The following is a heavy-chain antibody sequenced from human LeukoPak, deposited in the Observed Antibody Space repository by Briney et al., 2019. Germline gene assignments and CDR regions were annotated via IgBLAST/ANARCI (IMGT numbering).Heavy chain of an antibody. CDR1: GFTFSSCA. Sequence: GGSLRLSCAASGFTFSSCAMNWVRQAPGKGLEWVSGISGFGGSTYYADSVRGRFTISRDNAKNSLYLQMNSLRAEDTTVYYCAPGGPSSSLLYWGQGTLVTVSS. CDR2: ISGFGGST. V-gene: IGHV3-23*01. J-gene: IGHJ4*02. D-gene: IGHD6-13*01. CDR3: APGGPSSSLLY.